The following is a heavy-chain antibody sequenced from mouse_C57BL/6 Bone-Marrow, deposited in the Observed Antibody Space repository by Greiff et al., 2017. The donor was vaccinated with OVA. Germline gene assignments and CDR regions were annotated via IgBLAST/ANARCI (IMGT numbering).Heavy chain of an antibody. D-gene: IGHD1-1*01. CDR1: GYTFTSYW. CDR3: ARDYFLAY. Sequence: VQLQQPGAELVRPGSSVKLYCKASGYTFTSYWMHWVKQRPIQGLEWIGNIDPSDSETHYNQKFKDKATLTVDKSSSTAYMQLSSLTSEDAAVYYCARDYFLAYWGQGTLVTVSA. CDR2: IDPSDSET. J-gene: IGHJ3*01. V-gene: IGHV1-52*01.